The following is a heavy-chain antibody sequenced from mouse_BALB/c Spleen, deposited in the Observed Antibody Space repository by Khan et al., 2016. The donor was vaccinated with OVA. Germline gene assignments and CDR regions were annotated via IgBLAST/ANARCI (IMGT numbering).Heavy chain of an antibody. D-gene: IGHD1-1*01. CDR2: ISTYYGDV. Sequence: QVQLKQSGAELVRPGVSVKISCKGSGYTFTDFTIHWVKQSHALSLEWIGVISTYYGDVTYNQKFKGKATMTVDKSSSTTYMELARLTSEDSAIYYCTRGAGGSSFAYGGKGTLVTVSA. CDR1: GYTFTDFT. V-gene: IGHV1S137*01. CDR3: TRGAGGSSFAY. J-gene: IGHJ3*01.